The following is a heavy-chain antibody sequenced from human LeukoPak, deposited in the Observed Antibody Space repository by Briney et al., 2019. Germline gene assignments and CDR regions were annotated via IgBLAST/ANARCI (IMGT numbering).Heavy chain of an antibody. CDR3: AKASGIQLWSDFVY. D-gene: IGHD5-18*01. V-gene: IGHV3-9*01. Sequence: AGGSLRLSCAASGFTFDDYAMHWVRQAPGKGLEWVSGISWNSGSIGYADSVKGRFTISRDNAKNSLYLQMNSLRAEDTALYYCAKASGIQLWSDFVYWGQGTLVTVSS. CDR1: GFTFDDYA. J-gene: IGHJ4*02. CDR2: ISWNSGSI.